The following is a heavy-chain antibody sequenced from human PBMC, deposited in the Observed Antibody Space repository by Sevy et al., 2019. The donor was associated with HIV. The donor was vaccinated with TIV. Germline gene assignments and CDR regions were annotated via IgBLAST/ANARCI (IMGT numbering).Heavy chain of an antibody. CDR2: FDPQDDEI. V-gene: IGHV1-24*01. CDR1: GYTLTKLS. Sequence: ASVKVSCKVSGYTLTKLSIHWVRQAPGKGLEWLGDFDPQDDEIIYAQRFQGRLTMTEDTSTETAYMELGSLTSEETAVYYCATVGLRYYSGSSSYQGDWFDPWGQGTTVTVSS. CDR3: ATVGLRYYSGSSSYQGDWFDP. D-gene: IGHD2-15*01. J-gene: IGHJ5*01.